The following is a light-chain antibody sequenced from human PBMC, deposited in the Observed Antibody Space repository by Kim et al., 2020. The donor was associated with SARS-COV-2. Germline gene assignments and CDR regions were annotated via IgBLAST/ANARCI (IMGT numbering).Light chain of an antibody. V-gene: IGKV3-20*01. CDR2: DVS. Sequence: EIGLTQSPGTLSLSPGERATLSCRASRPIVNNYLGWYQQKPGQAPSLVIYDVSSRATGLPDRFSGSESGTDFTLPISRLEPEDFAVYYCQQYGSLPLTFGSGTKVDLK. J-gene: IGKJ4*01. CDR3: QQYGSLPLT. CDR1: RPIVNNY.